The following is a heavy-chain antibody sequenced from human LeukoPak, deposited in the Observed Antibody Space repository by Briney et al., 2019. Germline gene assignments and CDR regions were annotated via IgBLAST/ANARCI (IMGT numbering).Heavy chain of an antibody. CDR2: INHSGST. CDR3: ARAPGHSWWPLYYFDY. CDR1: GGSFSGYY. D-gene: IGHD2-15*01. J-gene: IGHJ4*02. V-gene: IGHV4-34*01. Sequence: SETLSLTCAVYGGSFSGYYWSWIRQPPGKGLEWIGEINHSGSTNYNPSLKSRVTISVDTSKNQFSLKLSSVTAADTAVYYCARAPGHSWWPLYYFDYWGQGTLVTVSS.